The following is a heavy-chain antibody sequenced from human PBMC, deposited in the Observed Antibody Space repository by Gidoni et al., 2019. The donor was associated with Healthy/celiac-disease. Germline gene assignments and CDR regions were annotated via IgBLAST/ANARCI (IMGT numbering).Heavy chain of an antibody. J-gene: IGHJ6*02. CDR2: IIPILGIA. D-gene: IGHD2-2*01. V-gene: IGHV1-69*02. CDR3: ARPNYCSSTSCYSGHYYYGMDV. CDR1: GGTFSSYT. Sequence: QVQLVQSGAEVKKPGSSVQVSCKASGGTFSSYTIRWVRQAPGQGLEWMGRIIPILGIANYAQKFQGRVTITADKSTSTAYMELSSLRSEDTAVYYCARPNYCSSTSCYSGHYYYGMDVWGQGTTVTVSS.